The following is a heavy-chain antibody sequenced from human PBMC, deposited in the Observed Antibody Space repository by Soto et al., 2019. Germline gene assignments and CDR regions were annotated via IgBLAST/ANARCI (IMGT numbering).Heavy chain of an antibody. V-gene: IGHV1-18*01. Sequence: QVQLVQSGAEVRQPGASVKVSCKASGYSFTTYGMSLVRQAPGQGLEYMGWINGYGHGAKYVKRFKGRFSMTTDTSTNTVYMDLRSLTSEDTAVDYCVRDLNGDFYYWGQGTVVIVSP. CDR2: INGYGHGA. J-gene: IGHJ4*02. CDR1: GYSFTTYG. CDR3: VRDLNGDFYY. D-gene: IGHD3-10*01.